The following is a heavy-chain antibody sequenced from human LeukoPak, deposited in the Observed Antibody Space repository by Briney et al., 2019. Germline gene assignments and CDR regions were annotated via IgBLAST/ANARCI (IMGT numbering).Heavy chain of an antibody. CDR1: GGSVSTINFY. J-gene: IGHJ4*02. Sequence: SETLSLTCTVSGGSVSTINFYWGWMRQPPGKGLEWIGNVYYSGRANYSPSLRSRVTMSVDTSKNRFPLKTTSVTAADTAVYFCARLRKGRYFDYFFEYWGQGTLVTVSS. CDR2: VYYSGRA. CDR3: ARLRKGRYFDYFFEY. V-gene: IGHV4-39*02. D-gene: IGHD3-9*01.